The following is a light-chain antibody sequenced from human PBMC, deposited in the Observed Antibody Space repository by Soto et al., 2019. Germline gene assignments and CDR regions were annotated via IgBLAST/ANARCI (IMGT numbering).Light chain of an antibody. J-gene: IGKJ4*01. CDR1: QAISNY. Sequence: DIQMTQSPSSLSASVGDRFTISCLSSQAISNYLAWYQQKPGKAPTLLIHAASTLQSGVSSRFSGSGSGTDFTLTIGSLQPEDVATYYCQKYNSVPLTFGGGAKVDI. CDR2: AAS. V-gene: IGKV1-27*01. CDR3: QKYNSVPLT.